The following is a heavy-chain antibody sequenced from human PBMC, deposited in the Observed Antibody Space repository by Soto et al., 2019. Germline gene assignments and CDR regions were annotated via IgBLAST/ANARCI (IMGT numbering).Heavy chain of an antibody. CDR3: AREDMGYYDFWSGFPSSPAY. Sequence: GASVKVSCKASGYTFTNYYLHWVRQAPGQGLEWMGIIDPSGGSTYYAQKFRGRVTMARDTSTSTVYMQLSSLRSEDTAVYYCAREDMGYYDFWSGFPSSPAYWGQGTLVTVSS. CDR1: GYTFTNYY. J-gene: IGHJ4*02. CDR2: IDPSGGST. D-gene: IGHD3-3*01. V-gene: IGHV1-46*01.